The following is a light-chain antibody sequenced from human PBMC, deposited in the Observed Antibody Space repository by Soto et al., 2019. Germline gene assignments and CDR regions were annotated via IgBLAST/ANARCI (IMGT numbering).Light chain of an antibody. Sequence: QSVLTQPPSASGTPGQRVTISCSGSSSNIGRNAVNWYQQPPGTAPKLLIYNNYQRPSGVPDRFSGSTSGTSASLAISGLQSADEADYYCAAWDDRLSAYVFGTGTKLTVL. CDR2: NNY. V-gene: IGLV1-44*01. CDR3: AAWDDRLSAYV. CDR1: SSNIGRNA. J-gene: IGLJ1*01.